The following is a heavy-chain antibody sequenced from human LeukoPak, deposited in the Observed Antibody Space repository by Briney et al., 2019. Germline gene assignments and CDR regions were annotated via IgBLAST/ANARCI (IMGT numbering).Heavy chain of an antibody. D-gene: IGHD3-10*01. V-gene: IGHV3-23*01. J-gene: IGHJ4*02. Sequence: GGSLRLSCAASGFTFSSCGMSWVRQAPGKGLEWVSGISGSGGGAYYADSVEGRFTISRDNPKNTLYMQMDSLRAEDTAVYYCAKGIGGDYGSGSSARDNWGQGTLVTVSS. CDR1: GFTFSSCG. CDR3: AKGIGGDYGSGSSARDN. CDR2: ISGSGGGA.